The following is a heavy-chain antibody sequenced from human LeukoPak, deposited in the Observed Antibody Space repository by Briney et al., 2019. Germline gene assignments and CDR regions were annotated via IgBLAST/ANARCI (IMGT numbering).Heavy chain of an antibody. CDR1: GYTFTSYG. V-gene: IGHV1-18*01. CDR2: ISAYNGNT. CDR3: ARAEKDPYYYYGMDV. J-gene: IGHJ6*02. Sequence: ASVTVSCKASGYTFTSYGISWVRQAPGQGLEWMGWISAYNGNTNYAQKLQGRVTMTTDTSTSTAYMELRSLRSDDTAVYYCARAEKDPYYYYGMDVWGQGTTVTVSS.